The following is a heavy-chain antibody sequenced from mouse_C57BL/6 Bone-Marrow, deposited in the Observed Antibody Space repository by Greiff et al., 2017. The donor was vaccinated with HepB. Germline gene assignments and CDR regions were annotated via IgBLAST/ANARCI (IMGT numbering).Heavy chain of an antibody. Sequence: VQRVESGPGLVQPSQSLSITCTVSGFSLTSYGVHWVRQSPGKGLEWLGVIWSGGSTDYNAAFISRLSIRKDNSKSQVFFKMNSLQADDTAIYYCARKGDGYYYAMDYWGQGTSVTVSS. D-gene: IGHD2-3*01. CDR2: IWSGGST. J-gene: IGHJ4*01. CDR3: ARKGDGYYYAMDY. V-gene: IGHV2-2*01. CDR1: GFSLTSYG.